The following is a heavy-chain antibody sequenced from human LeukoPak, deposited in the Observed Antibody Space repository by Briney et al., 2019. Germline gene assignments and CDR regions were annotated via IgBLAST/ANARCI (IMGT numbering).Heavy chain of an antibody. CDR3: ARDSAKWGTWFDP. CDR2: ISAYNGNT. Sequence: GASVKVSCKASGYTFTSYDINWVRQAPGQGLEWMGWISAYNGNTNYAQKLQGRVTMTTDTSTSTAYMELRSLRSDDTAVYYCARDSAKWGTWFDPWGQGTLVTVSS. D-gene: IGHD2-8*01. CDR1: GYTFTSYD. J-gene: IGHJ5*02. V-gene: IGHV1-18*01.